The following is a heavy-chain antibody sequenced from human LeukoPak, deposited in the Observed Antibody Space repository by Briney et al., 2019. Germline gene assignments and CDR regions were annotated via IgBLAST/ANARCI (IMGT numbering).Heavy chain of an antibody. D-gene: IGHD6-19*01. CDR2: ISISGSYK. Sequence: GSLRLSCEGSAFIFSGHWMNWVRQAPGKGLEWVSSISISGSYKYYADSMKGRFTISRDNAKNSLYLQMSSLRAEDTALYYCARDRGDYSSGWYSDDALDIWGQGTMVTVSA. CDR3: ARDRGDYSSGWYSDDALDI. J-gene: IGHJ3*02. CDR1: AFIFSGHW. V-gene: IGHV3-21*01.